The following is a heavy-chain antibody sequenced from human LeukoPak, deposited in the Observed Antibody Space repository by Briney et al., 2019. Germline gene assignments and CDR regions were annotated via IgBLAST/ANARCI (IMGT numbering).Heavy chain of an antibody. D-gene: IGHD3-22*01. CDR2: IYYSGST. CDR1: GGSLSSYY. CDR3: ARGHDSSGYYYVGDWFDP. J-gene: IGHJ5*02. Sequence: SETLSLTCTVSGGSLSSYYWSWIRQPPGKGLEXXXXIYYSGSTNYNPSLKSRVTISVDTSKNQFSLKLSSVTAADTAVYYCARGHDSSGYYYVGDWFDPWGQGTLVTVSS. V-gene: IGHV4-59*01.